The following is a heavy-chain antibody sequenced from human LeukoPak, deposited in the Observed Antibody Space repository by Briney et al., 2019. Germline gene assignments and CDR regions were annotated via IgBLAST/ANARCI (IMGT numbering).Heavy chain of an antibody. J-gene: IGHJ3*02. CDR3: ARVLNWNDVSVDAFDI. CDR1: GFTFSSYW. Sequence: GGSLRLSCAASGFTFSSYWMSWVRQAPGKGLEWVANIKQDGSEKYYVDSVKGRFTISRDNAKNSLYLQMNSLRAEDTAVYYCARVLNWNDVSVDAFDIWGQGTMVTVSS. D-gene: IGHD1-1*01. CDR2: IKQDGSEK. V-gene: IGHV3-7*01.